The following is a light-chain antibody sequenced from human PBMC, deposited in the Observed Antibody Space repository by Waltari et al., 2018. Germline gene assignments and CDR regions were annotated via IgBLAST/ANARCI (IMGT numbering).Light chain of an antibody. V-gene: IGKV1-9*01. J-gene: IGKJ2*02. CDR2: AAS. CDR1: QGSNSF. CDR3: QQLSTYPWT. Sequence: DIQLTQSPSFLSASVGDRVTITCRASQGSNSFLAWYQQKPGKAPKLLIYAASTLQSGVPARFRGRGSGTEFTLTISSLQPEDFAAYSCQQLSTYPWTFGQGTRLEIK.